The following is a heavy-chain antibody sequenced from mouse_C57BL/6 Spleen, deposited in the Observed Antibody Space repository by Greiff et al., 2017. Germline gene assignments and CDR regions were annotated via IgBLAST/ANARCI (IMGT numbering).Heavy chain of an antibody. Sequence: EVQLVESGGGLVKPGGSLKLSCAASGFTFSSYAMSWVRQTPEKRLEWVATISDGGSYTYYPDNVKGRFTISRDNAKNNLYLQMSHLKSEDTAMYYCAREREAYYGSSPFDYWGQGTTLTVSS. D-gene: IGHD1-1*01. CDR3: AREREAYYGSSPFDY. CDR2: ISDGGSYT. J-gene: IGHJ2*01. V-gene: IGHV5-4*01. CDR1: GFTFSSYA.